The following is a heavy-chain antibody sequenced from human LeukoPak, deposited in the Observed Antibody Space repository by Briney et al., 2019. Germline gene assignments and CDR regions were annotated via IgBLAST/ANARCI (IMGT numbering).Heavy chain of an antibody. CDR2: ISAYNGNT. D-gene: IGHD3-10*01. CDR3: ARAEAYYYGSGISDY. J-gene: IGHJ4*02. V-gene: IGHV1-18*01. Sequence: GASVKVSCKASGYTFTSYGISWVRQAPGQGLEWMGWISAYNGNTNYAQKLQGRVTMTTDTSTSTAYMELRSLRSDDTAVYYCARAEAYYYGSGISDYWGQGTLVTVSS. CDR1: GYTFTSYG.